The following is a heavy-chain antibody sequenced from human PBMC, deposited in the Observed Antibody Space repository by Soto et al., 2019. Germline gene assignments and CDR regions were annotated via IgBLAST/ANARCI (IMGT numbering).Heavy chain of an antibody. V-gene: IGHV4-39*01. CDR1: GGSISSSSYH. J-gene: IGHJ5*02. CDR2: IHSSGSA. Sequence: QLQLQESGPGLVKPSETLSLTCTVSGGSISSSSYHWGWIRQPPGKGLKWIGNIHSSGSAYHNPSLKSRVTVSVDTSKNQFSLKLSSVTAADTAVYYCARTANWLDPWGQGTLVTVSS. CDR3: ARTANWLDP.